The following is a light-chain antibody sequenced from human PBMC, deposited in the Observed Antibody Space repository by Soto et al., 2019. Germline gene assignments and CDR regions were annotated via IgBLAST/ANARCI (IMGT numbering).Light chain of an antibody. CDR3: QSYDTGLTGHVL. CDR2: AST. J-gene: IGLJ2*01. Sequence: QSALTQPASVSGSPGQSITISCTGTSIDVGHPYNYVSWYQQYPGKAPKLLIYASTNRPSGVPDRFSGSKSDTSASLAITGLQIDDEADYYCQSYDTGLTGHVLFGGGTKLTVL. V-gene: IGLV2-14*03. CDR1: SIDVGHPYNY.